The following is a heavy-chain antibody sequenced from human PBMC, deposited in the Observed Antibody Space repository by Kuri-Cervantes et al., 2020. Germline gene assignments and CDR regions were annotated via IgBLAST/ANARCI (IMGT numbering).Heavy chain of an antibody. CDR1: GYTFTGYY. V-gene: IGHV1-2*02. J-gene: IGHJ5*02. CDR3: ARDPKRARWVVGLLQLPTGYWFDP. D-gene: IGHD3-22*01. Sequence: GESLKISCAASGYTFTGYYMHWVRQAPGQGLEWMGWINPNSGGTNYAQKFQGRVTMTRDTSISTAYMELSRLRSDDTAVYYCARDPKRARWVVGLLQLPTGYWFDPWGQGTLVTVSS. CDR2: INPNSGGT.